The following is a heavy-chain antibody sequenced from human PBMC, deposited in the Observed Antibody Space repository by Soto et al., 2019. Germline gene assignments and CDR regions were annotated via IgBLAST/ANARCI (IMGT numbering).Heavy chain of an antibody. D-gene: IGHD3-3*01. CDR3: AKGLELDV. J-gene: IGHJ6*04. CDR1: GFSFSSFA. Sequence: EVLLLESGGGLVQPGGSLRLSCEASGFSFSSFAMNWVRQAPGKGLEWVSAIGDSGASTYYADSVKGRFTISRDNSRNTLYLQLNSLRAEDPALYDCAKGLELDVWGNGTTVTVSS. CDR2: IGDSGAST. V-gene: IGHV3-23*01.